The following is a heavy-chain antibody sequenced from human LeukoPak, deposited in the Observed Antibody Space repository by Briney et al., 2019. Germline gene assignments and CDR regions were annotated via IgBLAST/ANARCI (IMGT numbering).Heavy chain of an antibody. CDR3: AKDASYGDFDY. CDR2: IKQDGSVI. Sequence: GSLRLSCAASGFSFSTHWMSWFRQAPGKGLEWVALIKQDGSVIHYVDSVKGRFTISRDNAKNSLSLQMNSLRAEDTAVYYCAKDASYGDFDYWGQGTLVTVSS. CDR1: GFSFSTHW. V-gene: IGHV3-7*03. D-gene: IGHD4-17*01. J-gene: IGHJ4*02.